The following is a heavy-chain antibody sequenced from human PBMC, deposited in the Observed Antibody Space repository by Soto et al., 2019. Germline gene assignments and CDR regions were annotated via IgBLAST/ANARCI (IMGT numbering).Heavy chain of an antibody. D-gene: IGHD1-1*01. CDR1: GFTFSGYN. Sequence: EVQLVESGGGLVQPGESLRLSCAASGFTFSGYNMNWIRQAPGKGLEWVSCIKSDSRGRWYADSVKGRFTVSRDNAKNSLHLQMTSLRDEDTAVYFCARAANWSSDYWGQGTLVAVSS. V-gene: IGHV3-48*02. CDR3: ARAANWSSDY. CDR2: IKSDSRGR. J-gene: IGHJ4*02.